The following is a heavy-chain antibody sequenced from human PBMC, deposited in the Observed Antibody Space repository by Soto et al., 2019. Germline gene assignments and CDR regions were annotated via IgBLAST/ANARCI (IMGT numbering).Heavy chain of an antibody. CDR3: ARGSYYYDSSGYYHY. V-gene: IGHV4-30-4*01. Sequence: PSETLSLTCTVSGGSISSGDYYWSWIRQPPGQGMEWIGYIYYSGSTYYNPSLKSRVTISVDTSKNQFSLKLSSVTAADTAVYYCARGSYYYDSSGYYHYGGQGTLVTV. CDR1: GGSISSGDYY. J-gene: IGHJ4*02. D-gene: IGHD3-22*01. CDR2: IYYSGST.